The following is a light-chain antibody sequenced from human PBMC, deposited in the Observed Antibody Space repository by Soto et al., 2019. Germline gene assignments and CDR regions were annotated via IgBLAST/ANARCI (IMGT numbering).Light chain of an antibody. V-gene: IGKV2-28*01. J-gene: IGKJ4*01. CDR1: QSLLHSKGYNY. Sequence: DIVMTQFPLSLPVTPGEPASISCRSSQSLLHSKGYNYLDWYLQKPGQSPQLLIYLGSNRASGVPDRFGGSGSGTDFSLKISRVEAEDVGVYYCMQALQAPLTFGGGTKVEIK. CDR2: LGS. CDR3: MQALQAPLT.